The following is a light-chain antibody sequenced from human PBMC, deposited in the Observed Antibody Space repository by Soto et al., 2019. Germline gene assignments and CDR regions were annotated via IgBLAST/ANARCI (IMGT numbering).Light chain of an antibody. V-gene: IGLV2-14*01. Sequence: QSALTQPASVSGSPGQSVAISCTGTTSDVGGYNYVSWYQQHPGKAPKLIIQDVINRPSGVSDRFSGSKSGNTASLTISGLQAEDEADYYCSSYTITSTYVFGSGTKLTVL. J-gene: IGLJ1*01. CDR2: DVI. CDR3: SSYTITSTYV. CDR1: TSDVGGYNY.